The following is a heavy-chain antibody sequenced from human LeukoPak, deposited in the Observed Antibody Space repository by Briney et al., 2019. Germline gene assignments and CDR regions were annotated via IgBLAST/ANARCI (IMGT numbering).Heavy chain of an antibody. J-gene: IGHJ4*02. V-gene: IGHV1-69*05. CDR2: IIPIFGTA. Sequence: SVKVSCKASGGTFSSYAISWVRQAPGQGLEWMGRIIPIFGTANYAQKFQGRVAITTDESTSTAYMELSSLRSEDTAVYYCARSESGGIAAAGPLDYWGQGTLVTVSS. CDR3: ARSESGGIAAAGPLDY. CDR1: GGTFSSYA. D-gene: IGHD6-13*01.